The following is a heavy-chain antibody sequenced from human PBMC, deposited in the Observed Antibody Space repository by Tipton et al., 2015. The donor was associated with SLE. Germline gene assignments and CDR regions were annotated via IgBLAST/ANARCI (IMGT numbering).Heavy chain of an antibody. CDR3: ARDDDYDGSYFDY. CDR1: GFTFSSYR. Sequence: SLRLSCAASGFTFSSYRMNWVRQAPGKGLEWVANIKQGGSDKHYADSVKGRVTISRDNAKNSLYLQMNSLRAEDTAVYYCARDDDYDGSYFDYWGQGTLVTVSS. CDR2: IKQGGSDK. V-gene: IGHV3-7*01. J-gene: IGHJ4*02. D-gene: IGHD4-23*01.